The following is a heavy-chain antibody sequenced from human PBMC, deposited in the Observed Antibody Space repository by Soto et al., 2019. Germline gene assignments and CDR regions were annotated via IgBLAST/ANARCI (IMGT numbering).Heavy chain of an antibody. CDR3: AREGVRGIDV. V-gene: IGHV1-8*01. J-gene: IGHJ6*02. D-gene: IGHD3-16*01. Sequence: QVQLVQSGAEVKKPGASVKVSCKASGYTFTSYDINWVRQATGQGLGWMGWMNPNSGNTGYAQKFYGRVTMNGNTSLITADVGLSSLRAEDTAVYYCAREGVRGIDVGGQGTTDSGSS. CDR2: MNPNSGNT. CDR1: GYTFTSYD.